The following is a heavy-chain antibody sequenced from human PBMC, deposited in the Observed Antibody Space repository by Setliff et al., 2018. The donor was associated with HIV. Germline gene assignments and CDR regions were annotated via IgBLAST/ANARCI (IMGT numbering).Heavy chain of an antibody. CDR2: IYHSGSS. CDR3: ARDPHYFDTSGYYSYFYFDF. D-gene: IGHD3-22*01. Sequence: PSETLSLTCAVSGGSISSTNWWTWVRQPPGKGLEWIGEIYHSGSSYYNPSLQSRVTISLDMSKSQFSLKLRSMSAADTAVYYCARDPHYFDTSGYYSYFYFDFWGQGMLVTVSS. CDR1: GGSISSTNW. V-gene: IGHV4-4*02. J-gene: IGHJ4*02.